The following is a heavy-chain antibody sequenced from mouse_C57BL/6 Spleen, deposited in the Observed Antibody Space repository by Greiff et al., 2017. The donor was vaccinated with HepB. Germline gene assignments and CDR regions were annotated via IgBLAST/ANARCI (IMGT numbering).Heavy chain of an antibody. CDR3: ARNPDYYGSSYEGDYFDY. D-gene: IGHD1-1*01. CDR2: IWSGGST. V-gene: IGHV2-2*01. Sequence: QVQLKESGPGLVQPSQSLSITCTVSGFSLTSYGVHWVRQSPGKGLEWLGVIWSGGSTDYNAAFISRLSISKDNSKSQVFFKMNSLQADDTAIYYCARNPDYYGSSYEGDYFDYWGQGTTLTVSS. CDR1: GFSLTSYG. J-gene: IGHJ2*01.